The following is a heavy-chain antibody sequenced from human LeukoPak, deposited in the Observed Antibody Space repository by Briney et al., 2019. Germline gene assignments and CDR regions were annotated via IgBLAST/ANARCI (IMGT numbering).Heavy chain of an antibody. CDR3: ARETNSYDFWSGYFDY. V-gene: IGHV3-53*05. CDR1: GFTVNSHY. D-gene: IGHD3-3*01. CDR2: IYSDGNT. J-gene: IGHJ4*02. Sequence: GGSLRLSCAASGFTVNSHYMSWVRQAPGKGLEWVSVIYSDGNTNYADSVKGRFTISRDNSKNALYLQMNSLRAEDTAVYYCARETNSYDFWSGYFDYWGQGTLVTVSS.